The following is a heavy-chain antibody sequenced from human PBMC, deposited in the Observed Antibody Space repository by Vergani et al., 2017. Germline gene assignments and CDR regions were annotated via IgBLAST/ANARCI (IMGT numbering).Heavy chain of an antibody. V-gene: IGHV4-59*13. J-gene: IGHJ6*03. CDR2: IYYSGST. Sequence: QVQLEESGPGLVKPSETLSLTCTVSGGSFNTYYWSWIRQSPGKGLEWIGYIYYSGSTNYNPSLKSRVTISVDTSKNQFSLKLSSVTAADTAVYYCARVAAAYYYYYYMDVWGKGTTVTVSS. CDR1: GGSFNTYY. CDR3: ARVAAAYYYYYYMDV. D-gene: IGHD2-15*01.